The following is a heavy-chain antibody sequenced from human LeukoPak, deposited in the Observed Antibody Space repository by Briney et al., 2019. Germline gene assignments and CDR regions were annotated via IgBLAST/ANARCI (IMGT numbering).Heavy chain of an antibody. Sequence: GSLRLSCAASGFTFSSYAIHWVRQAPGKGLEWVAVISFDGSNKYYADSVKGRFSISRDNSKNTLYLQMNSLRAEDTAVYYCAREYCSSTSCYDVFDIWGQGTMVTVSS. V-gene: IGHV3-30*04. J-gene: IGHJ3*02. CDR2: ISFDGSNK. D-gene: IGHD2-2*01. CDR1: GFTFSSYA. CDR3: AREYCSSTSCYDVFDI.